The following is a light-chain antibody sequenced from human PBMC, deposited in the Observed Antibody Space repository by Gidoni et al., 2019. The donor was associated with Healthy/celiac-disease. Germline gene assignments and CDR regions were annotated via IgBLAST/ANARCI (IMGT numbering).Light chain of an antibody. Sequence: QSVLTHPPSVSAAPGHRVTISCTGSSSTIGAGYDVHWYQQLPGTAPKLLIYGNSNRPSGVPDRFSGSKSGTSASLAITGLQAEDEADYYCQSYDSSLSGYVFGTGTKVTVL. V-gene: IGLV1-40*01. CDR1: SSTIGAGYD. CDR3: QSYDSSLSGYV. CDR2: GNS. J-gene: IGLJ1*01.